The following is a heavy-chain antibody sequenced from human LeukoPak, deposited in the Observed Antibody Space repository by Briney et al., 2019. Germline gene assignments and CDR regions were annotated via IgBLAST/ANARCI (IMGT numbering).Heavy chain of an antibody. CDR2: IGTAGDT. J-gene: IGHJ4*02. Sequence: GGSLRLSCAASGFTFSDYDMHWVRQATGKGLEWVSAIGTAGDTYYTGSVKGRFTISRENAKNSLYLQMNRLRAGDTAVYYCARVAKERVGGVYYFDYWGQGTLVTVSS. CDR1: GFTFSDYD. D-gene: IGHD1-1*01. V-gene: IGHV3-13*01. CDR3: ARVAKERVGGVYYFDY.